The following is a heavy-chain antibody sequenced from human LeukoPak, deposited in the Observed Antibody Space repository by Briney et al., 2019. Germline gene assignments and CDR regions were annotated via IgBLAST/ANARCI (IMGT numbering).Heavy chain of an antibody. CDR1: GFTVSSNY. CDR2: IYSGGST. V-gene: IGHV3-66*01. J-gene: IGHJ4*02. D-gene: IGHD2-2*02. CDR3: ARDESYCSSTSCYKTLDY. Sequence: GGSLRLSCAASGFTVSSNYMSWVRQAPGKGLEWVSVIYSGGSTYYADSVKGRFTISRDNSKNTLYLQMNSLRAEDTAVYYCARDESYCSSTSCYKTLDYWGQGTLVTVSS.